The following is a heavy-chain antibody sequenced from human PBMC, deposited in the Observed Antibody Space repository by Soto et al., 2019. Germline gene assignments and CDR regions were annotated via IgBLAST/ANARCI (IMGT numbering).Heavy chain of an antibody. D-gene: IGHD3-16*01. CDR3: ARDYDGFDY. CDR2: ISHSGTV. V-gene: IGHV4-4*02. Sequence: ASETLSLTCDVSSVSITSSNWWTWVRQPPGKGLEWLGKISHSGTVNYNATLRSRVTISVDKPKNQLSLKLMSVTAADTAVYYCARDYDGFDYWGPGILVTVSS. J-gene: IGHJ4*02. CDR1: SVSITSSNW.